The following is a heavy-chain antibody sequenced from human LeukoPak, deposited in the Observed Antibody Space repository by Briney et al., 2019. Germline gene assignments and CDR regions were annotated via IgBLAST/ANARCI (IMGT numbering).Heavy chain of an antibody. Sequence: PGGSLRLSCEASGFTFSDYDMNWVRQAPGQGLEWVSLFSSVGSYKYYADSVKGRFTISRDSSKNTLFLQMNRLRPEDAAVYYCAKAPVTTCRGAYCYPFDYWGQGTLVTVSS. CDR1: GFTFSDYD. CDR2: FSSVGSYK. CDR3: AKAPVTTCRGAYCYPFDY. V-gene: IGHV3-23*01. D-gene: IGHD2-21*01. J-gene: IGHJ4*02.